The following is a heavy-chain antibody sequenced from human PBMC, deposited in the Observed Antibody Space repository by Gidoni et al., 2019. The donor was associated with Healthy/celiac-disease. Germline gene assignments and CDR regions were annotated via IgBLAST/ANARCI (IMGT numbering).Heavy chain of an antibody. Sequence: QVQLVQSGAEVKKPGASVKVSCKVSGSTLTELSMHWLRQAPGKGLEWMGGFDPEDGETIYAQKFQGRVTMTEDTSTDTAYMELSSLRSEDTAVYYCATAPPPTRRDGYQKGPERVNWFDPWGQGTLVTVSS. CDR3: ATAPPPTRRDGYQKGPERVNWFDP. J-gene: IGHJ5*02. V-gene: IGHV1-24*01. CDR1: GSTLTELS. D-gene: IGHD5-12*01. CDR2: FDPEDGET.